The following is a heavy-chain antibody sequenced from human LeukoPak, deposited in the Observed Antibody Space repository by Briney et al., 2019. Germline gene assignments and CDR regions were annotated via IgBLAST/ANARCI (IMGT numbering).Heavy chain of an antibody. V-gene: IGHV3-23*01. CDR3: ARQSGGPYNWFDP. CDR2: ISGSGGST. CDR1: GFTFSSYA. D-gene: IGHD2-15*01. Sequence: GGSLRLSCAASGFTFSSYAMSWVRQAPGKGLEWVSAISGSGGSTYYADSVKGRFTISRDKSKNTLYLQLNSLRAEDTAVYFCARQSGGPYNWFDPWGQGTLVTVSS. J-gene: IGHJ5*02.